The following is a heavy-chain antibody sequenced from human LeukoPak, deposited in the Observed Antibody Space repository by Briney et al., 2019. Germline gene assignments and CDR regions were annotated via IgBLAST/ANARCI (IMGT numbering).Heavy chain of an antibody. D-gene: IGHD4-11*01. J-gene: IGHJ6*02. CDR2: ISGSGGST. CDR3: ARDTATVTPYYYYYYGMDV. CDR1: GFTFSSYA. V-gene: IGHV3-23*01. Sequence: GGSLRLSCAASGFTFSSYAMSWVRQAPGEGLEWVSAISGSGGSTYYADSVKGRFTISRDNAKNSLYLQMNSLRDEDTAVYYCARDTATVTPYYYYYYGMDVWGQGTTVTVSS.